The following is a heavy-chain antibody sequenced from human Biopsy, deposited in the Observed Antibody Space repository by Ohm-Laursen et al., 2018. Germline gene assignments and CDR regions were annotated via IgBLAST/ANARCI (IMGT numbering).Heavy chain of an antibody. CDR2: IWYDGTNE. CDR1: GFTFKNYA. J-gene: IGHJ2*01. D-gene: IGHD6-19*01. CDR3: ARGLSSGWYGYFDV. V-gene: IGHV3-33*08. Sequence: SLRLSCAASGFTFKNYAMNWVRQAPGKGLEWISLIWYDGTNEDYADSVKGRFTISRDNSKNTLYLQINTLTLEDTAFYYCARGLSSGWYGYFDVWGRGTLVTVSS.